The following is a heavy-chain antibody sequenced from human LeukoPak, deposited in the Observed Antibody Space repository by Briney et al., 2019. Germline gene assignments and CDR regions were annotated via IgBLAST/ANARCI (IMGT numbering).Heavy chain of an antibody. CDR2: IYYSGST. J-gene: IGHJ6*02. Sequence: SETLSLTCTVSGGSISSYYWSWIRQPPGKGLEWIGYIYYSGSTNYNPSLKSRVTISVDTSKNQFSLKLSSVTAADTAVYYCARGRVGQYYYYYGMDVWGQGTTVTVSS. D-gene: IGHD2-15*01. CDR1: GGSISSYY. CDR3: ARGRVGQYYYYYGMDV. V-gene: IGHV4-59*12.